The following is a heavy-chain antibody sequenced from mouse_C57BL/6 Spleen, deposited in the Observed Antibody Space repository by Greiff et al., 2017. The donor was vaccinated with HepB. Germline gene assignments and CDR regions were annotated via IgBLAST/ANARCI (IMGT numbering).Heavy chain of an antibody. CDR3: ARSGGYDGAWFAY. CDR2: IDPSDSYT. J-gene: IGHJ3*01. Sequence: QVQLQQPGAELVLPGASVKLSCKASGYTFTSYWMHWVKQRPGQGLGWIGEIDPSDSYTNYNQKFKGKSKLTVDTSSSTAYMQLSSLTSEDSAVYYCARSGGYDGAWFAYWGQGTLVTVSA. V-gene: IGHV1-69*01. CDR1: GYTFTSYW. D-gene: IGHD2-2*01.